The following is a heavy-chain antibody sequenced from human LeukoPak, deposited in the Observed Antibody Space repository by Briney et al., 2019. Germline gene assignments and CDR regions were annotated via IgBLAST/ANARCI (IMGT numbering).Heavy chain of an antibody. CDR3: ATSRGYSGYDLGVSDY. J-gene: IGHJ4*02. D-gene: IGHD5-12*01. Sequence: ASVKVSCKASGYTFTGYYMHWVRQAPGQGLEWMGWINLNSGGTNYAQKFQGRVTMTRDTSISTAYMELSRLRSDETAVYYCATSRGYSGYDLGVSDYWGQGTLVTVSS. CDR1: GYTFTGYY. V-gene: IGHV1-2*02. CDR2: INLNSGGT.